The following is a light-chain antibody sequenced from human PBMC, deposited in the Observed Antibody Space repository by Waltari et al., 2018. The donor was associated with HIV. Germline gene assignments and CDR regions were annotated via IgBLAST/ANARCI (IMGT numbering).Light chain of an antibody. J-gene: IGLJ3*02. V-gene: IGLV1-47*01. CDR2: RSN. CDR3: ASWDDRLSAIV. Sequence: QSVLTQPPSASGTPGQRVTMTCSGSSYNIGSNFVSWYKQFPGTAPKLLVFRSNERPSGGPDRFARSKSDTSASLAISDLRSDDEADYYCASWDDRLSAIVFGGGTKLTVL. CDR1: SYNIGSNF.